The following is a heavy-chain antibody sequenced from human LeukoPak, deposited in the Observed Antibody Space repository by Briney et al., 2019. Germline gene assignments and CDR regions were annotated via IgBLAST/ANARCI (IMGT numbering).Heavy chain of an antibody. CDR2: ISGSGGST. J-gene: IGHJ5*02. CDR3: AKASPCGEDPYNWFDP. CDR1: GFTFSSYA. Sequence: GGSLRLSCAASGFTFSSYAMSWVRQAPGKGLEWVSAISGSGGSTYYADSVKGRFTISRDNSKNTLYLQMNSLRAEDTAVYYCAKASPCGEDPYNWFDPWGQGTLVTVSS. D-gene: IGHD2-21*01. V-gene: IGHV3-23*01.